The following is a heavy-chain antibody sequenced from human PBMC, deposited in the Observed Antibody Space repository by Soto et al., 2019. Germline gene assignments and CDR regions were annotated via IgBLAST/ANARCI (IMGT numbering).Heavy chain of an antibody. CDR1: GFTFSSYG. CDR2: ISYDGSNK. V-gene: IGHV3-30*18. Sequence: GGSLRLSCAASGFTFSSYGMHWVRQAPGKGLEWVAVISYDGSNKYYADSVKGRFTISRDNSKNTLYLQMNSLRAEDTAVYYCAKGSDYDFWSGYYDYWGQGTLVTVSS. D-gene: IGHD3-3*01. CDR3: AKGSDYDFWSGYYDY. J-gene: IGHJ4*02.